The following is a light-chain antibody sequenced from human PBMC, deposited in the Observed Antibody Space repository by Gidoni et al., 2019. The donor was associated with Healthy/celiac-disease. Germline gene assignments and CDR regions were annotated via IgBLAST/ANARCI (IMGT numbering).Light chain of an antibody. Sequence: EIVLTQSPATLSLSPGERATLSCRASQSVRSNLAWYQQKPGQAPRLLIYDASNRATGIPARFSGSGSGTDFTLTISSLEPEDFAVYYCQQRSNWHTFXQXTKLEIK. CDR1: QSVRSN. CDR3: QQRSNWHT. CDR2: DAS. V-gene: IGKV3-11*01. J-gene: IGKJ2*01.